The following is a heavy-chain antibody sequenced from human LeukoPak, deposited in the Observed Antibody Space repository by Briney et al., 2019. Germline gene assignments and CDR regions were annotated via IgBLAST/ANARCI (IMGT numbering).Heavy chain of an antibody. J-gene: IGHJ3*02. CDR2: ISSTSSYI. Sequence: GGSLRLSCAASGFTFSSYYMNWVRQAPGKGLEWVSSISSTSSYINYADSLKGRFTISRDDAKNSLYLQMNSLRAEDTAVYYCARDYYDSSGRRYDALEIWGQGTMVTVSS. CDR1: GFTFSSYY. V-gene: IGHV3-21*01. D-gene: IGHD3-22*01. CDR3: ARDYYDSSGRRYDALEI.